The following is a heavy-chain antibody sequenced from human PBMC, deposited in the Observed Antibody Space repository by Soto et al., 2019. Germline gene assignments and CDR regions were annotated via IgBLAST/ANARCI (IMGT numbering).Heavy chain of an antibody. CDR2: INNDGSDP. V-gene: IGHV3-74*01. D-gene: IGHD2-21*01. CDR3: ARGYPNYSNFAY. CDR1: GFTFSNYW. Sequence: EVQLVESGGGLFQPEGSLRLSCEASGFTFSNYWMHWVRQAPGKGLVWVSRINNDGSDPIYADSVKGRFTISRDNAKNTVYLQMNSLRAEDTAVYYCARGYPNYSNFAYWCQGSLVTVSS. J-gene: IGHJ4*02.